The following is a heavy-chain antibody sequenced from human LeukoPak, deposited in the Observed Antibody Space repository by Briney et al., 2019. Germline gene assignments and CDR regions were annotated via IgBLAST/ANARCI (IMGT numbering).Heavy chain of an antibody. V-gene: IGHV1-8*01. Sequence: ASVKVSCKASGYTFTSYAISWVRQATGQGLEWMGWMNPNSGNTGYAQKFQGRVTMTRNTSISTAYMELSSLRSEDTAVYYCAREAIRTYSGSYYYYYGMDVWGQGTTVTVSS. CDR2: MNPNSGNT. CDR3: AREAIRTYSGSYYYYYGMDV. D-gene: IGHD1-26*01. J-gene: IGHJ6*02. CDR1: GYTFTSYA.